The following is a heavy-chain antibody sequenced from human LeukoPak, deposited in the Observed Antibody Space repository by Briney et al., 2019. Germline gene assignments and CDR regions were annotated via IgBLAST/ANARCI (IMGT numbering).Heavy chain of an antibody. CDR2: IRYDGSNK. CDR3: AKGWRVVVTAPADY. CDR1: GFTFSSYG. D-gene: IGHD2-21*02. J-gene: IGHJ4*02. Sequence: GGSLRLSCAASGFTFSSYGMHWVRQAPGKGLEWVAFIRYDGSNKYYADSVKGRFTISRDNSKNTLYLQMNSLRAEDTAVYYCAKGWRVVVTAPADYWGQGTLVTVSS. V-gene: IGHV3-30*02.